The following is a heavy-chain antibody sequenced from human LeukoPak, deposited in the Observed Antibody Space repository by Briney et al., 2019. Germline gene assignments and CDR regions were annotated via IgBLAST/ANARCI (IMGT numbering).Heavy chain of an antibody. Sequence: SQTLSLTCTVSGASISSGSHHWSWIRQPAGKGLEWIGRICTSGSTNYNPSLKSRVSISVDMSKNQFSLKLGSVTAADTAVYYCARDKGGFLYFGEYDPWGQGTLVTVSS. V-gene: IGHV4-61*02. CDR2: ICTSGST. CDR1: GASISSGSHH. D-gene: IGHD3-10*01. CDR3: ARDKGGFLYFGEYDP. J-gene: IGHJ5*02.